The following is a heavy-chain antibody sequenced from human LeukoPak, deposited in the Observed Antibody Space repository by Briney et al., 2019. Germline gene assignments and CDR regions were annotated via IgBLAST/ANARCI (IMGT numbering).Heavy chain of an antibody. CDR2: IYHSGST. CDR1: GGSISSYF. Sequence: SETLSLTCTVSGGSISSYFWTWIRQPPGKGLEWIGYIYHSGSTNYNPSLKSRVTISVDASKNQFSLRLTSVTAADTAVYYCARHVGYSTSGFPPAHFDYWGQGALVTVSS. CDR3: ARHVGYSTSGFPPAHFDY. D-gene: IGHD6-13*01. J-gene: IGHJ4*02. V-gene: IGHV4-59*08.